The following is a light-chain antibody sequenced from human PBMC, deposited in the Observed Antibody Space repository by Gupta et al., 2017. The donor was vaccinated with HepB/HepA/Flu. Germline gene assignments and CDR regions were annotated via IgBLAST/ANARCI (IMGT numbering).Light chain of an antibody. V-gene: IGLV2-14*03. Sequence: QSVLTQPAFVSGSPGQSITIYCTGTSSDVGGYDYVSWYQQHPGKAPKLILYDVSTRPSGVSNRFSASKSGNTASLTISGLQAEDEADYYCNSYKGNNTSVFGTGTKVTVL. CDR2: DVS. J-gene: IGLJ1*01. CDR1: SSDVGGYDY. CDR3: NSYKGNNTSV.